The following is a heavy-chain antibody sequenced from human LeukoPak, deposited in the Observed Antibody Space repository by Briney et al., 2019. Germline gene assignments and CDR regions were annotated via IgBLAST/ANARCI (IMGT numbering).Heavy chain of an antibody. CDR2: IYPGDSDT. Sequence: GESLKISCKGSGYSFTSYWIGWVRQMPGKGLEWMGIIYPGDSDTRYSRSFQGQVTISADKSISTAFLQWSSLKASDTAMYYCWRLISPAYYYYMDVWGKGTTVTISS. CDR1: GYSFTSYW. J-gene: IGHJ6*03. V-gene: IGHV5-51*01. CDR3: WRLISPAYYYYMDV. D-gene: IGHD3-16*01.